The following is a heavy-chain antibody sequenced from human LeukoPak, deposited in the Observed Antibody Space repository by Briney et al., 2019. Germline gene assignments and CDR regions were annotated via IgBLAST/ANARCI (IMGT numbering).Heavy chain of an antibody. J-gene: IGHJ6*04. Sequence: GGSLRLSCAASGFSFSSYTMNWVRQAPGKGLEWVSYISSSGSTIYYADSVKGRFTISRDNAKNSLYLQMNSLRAEDTAVYYCAELGITMIGGVWGKGTTVTISS. V-gene: IGHV3-48*03. CDR1: GFSFSSYT. D-gene: IGHD3-10*02. CDR2: ISSSGSTI. CDR3: AELGITMIGGV.